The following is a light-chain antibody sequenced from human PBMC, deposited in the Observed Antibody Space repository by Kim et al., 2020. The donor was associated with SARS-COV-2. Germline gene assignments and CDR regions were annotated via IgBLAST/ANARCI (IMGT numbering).Light chain of an antibody. CDR1: QSIGTY. J-gene: IGKJ2*01. CDR3: QQGYRNPYT. Sequence: SESGGERVTITCRASQSIGTYLNWYKQKPGTAPKLLIYETSNLQSGDPSRFSGSGSETYFTLTISNLQPEDVATFYCQQGYRNPYTFGQGTKLEI. V-gene: IGKV1-39*01. CDR2: ETS.